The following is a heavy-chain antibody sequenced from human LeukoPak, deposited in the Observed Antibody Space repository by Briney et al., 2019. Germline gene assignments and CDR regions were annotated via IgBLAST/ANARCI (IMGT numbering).Heavy chain of an antibody. CDR2: INSDGSWT. CDR1: GTYW. V-gene: IGHV3-74*01. Sequence: GGSLRLSRAASGTYWMHWVRQAPGKGLVWVSHINSDGSWTGYADSVKGRFTISKDNAKNTVSLQMNNLRAEDTAVYYCVTFYETYWGRGTLVTVPS. CDR3: VTFYETY. J-gene: IGHJ4*02. D-gene: IGHD2/OR15-2a*01.